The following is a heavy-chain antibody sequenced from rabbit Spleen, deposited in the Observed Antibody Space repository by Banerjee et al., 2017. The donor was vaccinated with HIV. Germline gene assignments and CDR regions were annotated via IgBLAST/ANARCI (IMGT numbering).Heavy chain of an antibody. V-gene: IGHV1S45*01. CDR1: GFTLSNYW. Sequence: QEQLVESGGGLVKPGAALTLTCTASGFTLSNYWMSWVRQAPGKGLEWIGCIRTTDGFTYYASRAKGRFTISKTPTTVTLQATSLTAADTATYFCARYYIFYGMDLWGPGTLVTVS. J-gene: IGHJ6*01. CDR3: ARYYIFYGMDL. D-gene: IGHD4-1*01. CDR2: IRTTDGFT.